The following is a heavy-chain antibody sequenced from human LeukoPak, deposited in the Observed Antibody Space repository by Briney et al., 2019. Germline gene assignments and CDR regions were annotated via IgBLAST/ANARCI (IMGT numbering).Heavy chain of an antibody. CDR3: AKGHPWIVGAIRRATDFDY. CDR2: ISYDGSNK. Sequence: GGSLRLSCAASGFTFSSYGMHCVRQAPGKGLEWVAVISYDGSNKYYADSVKGRFTISRDNSKNTLYLQMNSLRAEDTAVYYCAKGHPWIVGAIRRATDFDYWGQGTLVTVSS. V-gene: IGHV3-30*18. CDR1: GFTFSSYG. J-gene: IGHJ4*02. D-gene: IGHD1-26*01.